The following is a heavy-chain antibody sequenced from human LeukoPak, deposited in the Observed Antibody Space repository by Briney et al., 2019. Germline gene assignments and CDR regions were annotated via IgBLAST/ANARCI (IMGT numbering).Heavy chain of an antibody. V-gene: IGHV3-48*01. Sequence: GGSLRLSCAASGFTFSNAWMNWVRQAPGKGLEWISYISTSGTTMYYTDSVKGRFTISRDNAKNSLYLQMNNLRAEDTAVYYCARAGFCSSTSCYGNDYWGQGTLVTVSS. CDR1: GFTFSNAW. D-gene: IGHD2-2*01. J-gene: IGHJ4*02. CDR3: ARAGFCSSTSCYGNDY. CDR2: ISTSGTTM.